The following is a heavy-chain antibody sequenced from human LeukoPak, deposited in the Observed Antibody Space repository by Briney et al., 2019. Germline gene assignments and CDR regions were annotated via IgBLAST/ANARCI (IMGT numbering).Heavy chain of an antibody. CDR1: GYTFTSYD. J-gene: IGHJ4*02. CDR3: ARDSSSLNSPFRF. Sequence: ASVKVSCKASGYTFTSYDINWVRQATGQGLEWMGWMNPNSGGTNYAQKFQGRVTMTRDTSLSTAYMELSRLRSDDTAVYYCARDSSSLNSPFRFGGQGTLVTVSS. D-gene: IGHD2-21*01. CDR2: MNPNSGGT. V-gene: IGHV1-2*02.